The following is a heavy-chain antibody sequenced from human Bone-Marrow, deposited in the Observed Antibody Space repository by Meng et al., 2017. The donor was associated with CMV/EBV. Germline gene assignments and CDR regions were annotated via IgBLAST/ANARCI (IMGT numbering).Heavy chain of an antibody. Sequence: SETLSLTCAISGDSVSSNSAAWNWIRQSPSRGLEWLGRTYYRSKWYNDYAVSVKSRLTINPDTSKNQFSLQLNSVTPEDTAVYYCARDLVEYSSSFYYYYYGMDVCGQGTTVTVSS. CDR2: TYYRSKWYN. CDR1: GDSVSSNSAA. J-gene: IGHJ6*02. CDR3: ARDLVEYSSSFYYYYYGMDV. D-gene: IGHD6-6*01. V-gene: IGHV6-1*01.